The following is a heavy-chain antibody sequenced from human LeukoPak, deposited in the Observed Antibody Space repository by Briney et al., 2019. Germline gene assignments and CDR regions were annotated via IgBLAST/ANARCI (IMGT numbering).Heavy chain of an antibody. J-gene: IGHJ5*02. CDR3: ARDNFVWGSTPGGSSNWFDP. D-gene: IGHD3-16*01. CDR2: INPNSGGT. CDR1: GYTFTSYD. Sequence: GASVKVSCKASGYTFTSYDINWARQAPGQGLEWMGWINPNSGGTNYAQKFQGWVTMTRDTSISTAYMELSRLRSDDTAVYYCARDNFVWGSTPGGSSNWFDPWGQGTLVTVSS. V-gene: IGHV1-2*04.